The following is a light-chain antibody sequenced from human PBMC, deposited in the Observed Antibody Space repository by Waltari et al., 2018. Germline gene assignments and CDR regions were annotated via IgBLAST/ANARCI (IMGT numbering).Light chain of an antibody. V-gene: IGKV3-20*01. CDR3: QKYGTLPAT. CDR2: DAS. Sequence: EIVLTQSPGTLSLSPGERATLSCRASPSVSRTLPWYQQKPGQAPRLLIYDASTWATGIPDRFSGSGSGTDFSLTISRLEPEDFAVYYCQKYGTLPATFGQGTKVQIK. J-gene: IGKJ1*01. CDR1: PSVSRT.